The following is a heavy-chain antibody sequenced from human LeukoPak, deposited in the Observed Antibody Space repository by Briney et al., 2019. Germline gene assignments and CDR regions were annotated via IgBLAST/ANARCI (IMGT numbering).Heavy chain of an antibody. CDR3: ARDYYGSGSYSKGSYNWFDP. J-gene: IGHJ5*02. D-gene: IGHD3-10*01. CDR1: GYTFTSYY. CDR2: INPSGGST. Sequence: ASVKVPCQASGYTFTSYYMHWLRQAPGQGLEWMGIINPSGGSTSYAQKFQGRVTMTRDTSTSTVYMELSSLRSEDTAVYYCARDYYGSGSYSKGSYNWFDPWGQGTLVTVSS. V-gene: IGHV1-46*01.